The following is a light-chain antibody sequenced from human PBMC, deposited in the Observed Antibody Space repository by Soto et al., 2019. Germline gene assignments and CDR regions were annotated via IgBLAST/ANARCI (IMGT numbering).Light chain of an antibody. J-gene: IGKJ1*01. CDR2: GAT. V-gene: IGKV1-39*01. CDR1: QSISSY. CDR3: QQSFSVRPWT. Sequence: DIQMTQYPSSLSASIGERVTITCRASQSISSYLNWYQQKPGKAPMLLIYGATNLQSGVPSRFIGSGCRRDFTRTISSLQPADFATFFCQQSFSVRPWTCGQGTKVDIK.